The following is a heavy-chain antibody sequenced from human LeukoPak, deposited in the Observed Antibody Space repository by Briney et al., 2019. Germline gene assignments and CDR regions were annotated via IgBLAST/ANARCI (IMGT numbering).Heavy chain of an antibody. V-gene: IGHV1-24*01. D-gene: IGHD1-26*01. CDR1: GYTLTELS. CDR2: FDPEDGET. Sequence: GASVKVSCKVSGYTLTELSMHWVRQAPGKGLEWMGGFDPEDGETIYAQKFQGRATMTEDTSTDTAYMELSSLRSEDTAVYYCATRTETWELPDLYYYGMDVWGQGTTVTVSS. J-gene: IGHJ6*02. CDR3: ATRTETWELPDLYYYGMDV.